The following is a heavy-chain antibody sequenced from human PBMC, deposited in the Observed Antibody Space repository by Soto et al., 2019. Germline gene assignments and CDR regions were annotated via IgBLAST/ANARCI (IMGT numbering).Heavy chain of an antibody. CDR1: GYTFTSYG. Sequence: QVQLVQSGAEVKKPGASVKVSCKASGYTFTSYGISWVRQAPGQGLEWMGWISAYNGNTNYAQKLQGRVTMTTDTSTSTAYMELRSLRSDDTAMYYCARDLAAAGIYYYYGMDVWGQGTTVTVSS. J-gene: IGHJ6*02. D-gene: IGHD6-13*01. CDR3: ARDLAAAGIYYYYGMDV. V-gene: IGHV1-18*01. CDR2: ISAYNGNT.